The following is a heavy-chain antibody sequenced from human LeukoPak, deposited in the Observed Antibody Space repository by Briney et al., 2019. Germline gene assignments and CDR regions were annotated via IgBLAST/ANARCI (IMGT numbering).Heavy chain of an antibody. V-gene: IGHV1-8*03. D-gene: IGHD3-10*01. J-gene: IGHJ4*02. CDR2: MNPNSGNT. CDR3: ARVTYYYGSGSYRFDY. Sequence: GASVKVSCKASGYTFTSYDINWVRQATGQGLEWMGWMNPNSGNTGYAQKFQGRVTITRNTSISTAYMELSSLRSEDTAVYYCARVTYYYGSGSYRFDYWGQGTLVTVSS. CDR1: GYTFTSYD.